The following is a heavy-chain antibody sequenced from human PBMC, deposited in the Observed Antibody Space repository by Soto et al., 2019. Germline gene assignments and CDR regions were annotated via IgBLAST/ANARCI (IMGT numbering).Heavy chain of an antibody. D-gene: IGHD1-26*01. Sequence: QVQLVESGGGVVQHGRSLRLSCAASGFTFSSYGMHWVRQAPGKGLEWVAVISYDGSNKYYADSVKGRFTISRDNSKNTLYLQMNSLRAEDTAVYYCAKDPDGNNWFDPWGQGTLVTVSS. CDR3: AKDPDGNNWFDP. CDR1: GFTFSSYG. CDR2: ISYDGSNK. V-gene: IGHV3-30*18. J-gene: IGHJ5*02.